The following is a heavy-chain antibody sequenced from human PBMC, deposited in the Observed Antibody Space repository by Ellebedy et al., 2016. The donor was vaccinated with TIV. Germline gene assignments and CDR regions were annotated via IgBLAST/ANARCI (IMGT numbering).Heavy chain of an antibody. Sequence: ASVKVSCKASGYTFTGYYMHWVRQVPGQGLEWIGWINPNSGGTKYAQNFQGWVTMTRDTSISTAYMELSSLRSEDTAVYYCARGPDYYDSSGPHHGMDVWGQGTTVTVSS. CDR2: INPNSGGT. CDR3: ARGPDYYDSSGPHHGMDV. J-gene: IGHJ6*02. CDR1: GYTFTGYY. V-gene: IGHV1-2*04. D-gene: IGHD3-22*01.